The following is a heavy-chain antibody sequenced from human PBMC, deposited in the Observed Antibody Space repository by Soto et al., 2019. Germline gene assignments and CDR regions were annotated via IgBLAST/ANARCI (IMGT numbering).Heavy chain of an antibody. CDR3: ARIVRYYDSSGYPPYRGLDF. CDR2: IFSNDEK. D-gene: IGHD3-22*01. V-gene: IGHV2-26*01. Sequence: QVTLKESGPVLVKPTETLTLTCTVSGFSLSNARMGVSWIRQPPGKALEWLAHIFSNDEKSYSSSLKSRLTISKDTSKSQVVLTMTNMDPVDTATYYCARIVRYYDSSGYPPYRGLDFWGQGTLVTVSS. CDR1: GFSLSNARMG. J-gene: IGHJ4*02.